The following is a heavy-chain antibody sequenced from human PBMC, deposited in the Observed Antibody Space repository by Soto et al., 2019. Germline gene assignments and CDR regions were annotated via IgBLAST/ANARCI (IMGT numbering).Heavy chain of an antibody. CDR1: GYTFKNYG. D-gene: IGHD1-26*01. CDR2: ISGDNGNT. Sequence: ASVKVSCKASGYTFKNYGISWVRQAPGQGLEWMGWISGDNGNTNYAQKPQGRVTLTTDTSTSTAYMEVRSLRSDDTAVYYCARDQGGSYYVAIDYWGQGTLVTVSS. V-gene: IGHV1-18*04. J-gene: IGHJ4*02. CDR3: ARDQGGSYYVAIDY.